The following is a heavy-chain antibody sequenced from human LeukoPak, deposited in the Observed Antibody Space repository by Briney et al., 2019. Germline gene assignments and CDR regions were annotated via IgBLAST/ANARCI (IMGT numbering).Heavy chain of an antibody. CDR3: ARAMSIAARLQTIFDY. V-gene: IGHV1-69*13. Sequence: ASVKVSCKASGGTFSSYAISWVRQAPGQGLEWMGGIIPIFGTTNYAQKFQGRVTITADESTSTAYMELSSLRFEDTAVYYCARAMSIAARLQTIFDYWGQGTLVTVSS. D-gene: IGHD6-6*01. CDR2: IIPIFGTT. J-gene: IGHJ4*02. CDR1: GGTFSSYA.